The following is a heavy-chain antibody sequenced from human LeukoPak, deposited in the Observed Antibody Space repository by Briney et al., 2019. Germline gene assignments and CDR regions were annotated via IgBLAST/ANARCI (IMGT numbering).Heavy chain of an antibody. CDR3: ARQDYGGNSGNVY. J-gene: IGHJ4*02. V-gene: IGHV5-51*01. CDR1: GSRFTSYW. CDR2: IYPGDSDT. Sequence: GESLEISCQGSGSRFTSYWIGWVRKLPGKGLEWMGIIYPGDSDTRYSPSFQGQVTFSADKYISTASLHWSSLKASRTAMYFCARQDYGGNSGNVYWGQGTLVTVSS. D-gene: IGHD4-23*01.